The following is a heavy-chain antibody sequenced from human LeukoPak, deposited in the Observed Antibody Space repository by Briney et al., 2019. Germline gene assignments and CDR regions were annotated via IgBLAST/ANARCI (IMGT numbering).Heavy chain of an antibody. Sequence: GGSLRLSCAASGFTFSSYAMHWVRQAPGKGLEYVSAISSNGGSTYYADSVKGRFTVSRDNSKNSLYLQMNSLRTEDTALYYCAKDTRATGTGVLNYWGQGTLVTVSS. D-gene: IGHD5-24*01. V-gene: IGHV3-64*02. CDR2: ISSNGGST. CDR3: AKDTRATGTGVLNY. CDR1: GFTFSSYA. J-gene: IGHJ4*02.